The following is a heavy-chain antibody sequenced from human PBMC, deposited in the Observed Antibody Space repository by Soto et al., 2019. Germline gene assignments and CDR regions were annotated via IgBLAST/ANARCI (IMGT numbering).Heavy chain of an antibody. CDR2: INAGNGNT. Sequence: ASAKVSFPASGNTFSNYGLHWVRQAPGQRLEWMGWINAGNGNTKYSQKFQDRVTITRDTFASTAYMELSSLRSEDTAVYYCAREFDVGYWGQGTLVTVSS. CDR3: AREFDVGY. V-gene: IGHV1-3*01. CDR1: GNTFSNYG. J-gene: IGHJ4*02. D-gene: IGHD3-9*01.